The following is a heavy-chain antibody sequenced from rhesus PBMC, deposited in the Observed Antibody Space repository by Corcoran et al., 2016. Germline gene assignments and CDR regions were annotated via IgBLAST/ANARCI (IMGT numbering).Heavy chain of an antibody. Sequence: EVQLVESGGGLVQPGGSLRLSCAASGFTFSSYGMQWVRQDPGKGREWVAVILYDGSKKDYADSVKDRFTISSDNSKNMLYLQMNNLKLEDTAVYYCARGRVIRHFDYWGQGVLVTVSS. V-gene: IGHV3-54*02. D-gene: IGHD3-34*01. J-gene: IGHJ4*01. CDR2: ILYDGSKK. CDR1: GFTFSSYG. CDR3: ARGRVIRHFDY.